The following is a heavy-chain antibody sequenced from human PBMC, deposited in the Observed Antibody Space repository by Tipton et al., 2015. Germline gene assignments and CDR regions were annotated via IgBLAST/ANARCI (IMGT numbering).Heavy chain of an antibody. CDR1: GYSISSGYY. CDR3: ARGELGDFDS. D-gene: IGHD6-6*01. Sequence: GLVKPSETLSLTCAISGYSISSGYYWGWIRQPPGKGLEWIGSVDHSGDSYSNPSLKSRVTISLDTSKNQFSLQLSSVTDADTAVYYCARGELGDFDSWGQGTLVTVSS. V-gene: IGHV4-38-2*01. J-gene: IGHJ4*02. CDR2: VDHSGDS.